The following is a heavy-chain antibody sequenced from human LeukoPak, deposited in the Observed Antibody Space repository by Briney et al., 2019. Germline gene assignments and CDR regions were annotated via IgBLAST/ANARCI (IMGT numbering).Heavy chain of an antibody. D-gene: IGHD2/OR15-2a*01. CDR2: ISSSTSTT. CDR3: ARARAGTYFPYYSDY. Sequence: PGGSLRLSCAASGFTFSSYSINWLRQAPGKGLEWVSYISSSTSTTYYADSVKGRFTISRDNAKNSLYLQMNSLRAEDTAVYYCARARAGTYFPYYSDYWGQRTLVTVPS. J-gene: IGHJ4*02. V-gene: IGHV3-48*01. CDR1: GFTFSSYS.